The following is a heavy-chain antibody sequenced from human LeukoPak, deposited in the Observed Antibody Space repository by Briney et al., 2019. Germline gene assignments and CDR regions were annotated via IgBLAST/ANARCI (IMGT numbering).Heavy chain of an antibody. V-gene: IGHV5-51*01. CDR1: GYSFTNYW. CDR3: ARHGGGYYDFWSGYWSEYYFDY. CDR2: IHSADSNT. Sequence: GESLKISCKDSGYSFTNYWIGWVRQMPGKGLEWMGIIHSADSNTKYSPSFQGQVTISADKSISTAYLQWSGLKASDTAMYYCARHGGGYYDFWSGYWSEYYFDYWGQGTLVTVSS. J-gene: IGHJ4*02. D-gene: IGHD3-3*01.